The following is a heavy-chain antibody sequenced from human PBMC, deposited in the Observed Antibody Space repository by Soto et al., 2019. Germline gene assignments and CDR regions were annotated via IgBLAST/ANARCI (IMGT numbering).Heavy chain of an antibody. D-gene: IGHD1-26*01. CDR3: ARDTSGSYNYYYYGMDV. Sequence: ASVKVSCKSSGYTFTGYHMHWVLQAPGQGLEWMGWINPNSGGTNYAQKFQGRVTMTRDTSISTAYMELSRLRSDDTAVYYCARDTSGSYNYYYYGMDVWGQGTTVTVS. CDR1: GYTFTGYH. CDR2: INPNSGGT. J-gene: IGHJ6*02. V-gene: IGHV1-2*02.